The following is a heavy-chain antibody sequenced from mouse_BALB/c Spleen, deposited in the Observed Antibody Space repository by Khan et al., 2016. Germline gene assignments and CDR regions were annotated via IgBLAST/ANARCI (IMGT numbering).Heavy chain of an antibody. Sequence: EVKLPESGGGLVQPGGSLKLSCAASGLDFSRYWMSWVRQAPGKGLEWIGEINPDSSTINYSPSLKDKFIISRDNAKNTQYLQMSKVRSEDAALYNCEKLYYYGYVDYWGQDTTLTVSS. V-gene: IGHV4-1*02. CDR1: GLDFSRYW. D-gene: IGHD1-1*01. CDR2: INPDSSTI. CDR3: EKLYYYGYVDY. J-gene: IGHJ2*01.